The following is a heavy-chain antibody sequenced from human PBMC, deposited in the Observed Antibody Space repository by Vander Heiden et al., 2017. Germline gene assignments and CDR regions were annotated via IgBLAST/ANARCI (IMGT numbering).Heavy chain of an antibody. CDR3: TRHIDSGWLFDF. CDR1: GFSFSDSG. CDR2: IRSKTNSYAI. J-gene: IGHJ4*02. Sequence: EVQLVESGGSLVQPGGSLKLSCAASGFSFSDSGVHWVRQASGKGLEWVGRIRSKTNSYAISYAASVKGRFTISRDDSSNTAYLVMNSLKSDDTAVYYCTRHIDSGWLFDFWGQGTLVTVSS. D-gene: IGHD6-19*01. V-gene: IGHV3-73*02.